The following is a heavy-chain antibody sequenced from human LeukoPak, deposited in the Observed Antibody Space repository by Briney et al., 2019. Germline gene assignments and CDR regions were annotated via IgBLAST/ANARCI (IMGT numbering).Heavy chain of an antibody. J-gene: IGHJ2*01. Sequence: GGSLRLSCAASGFTFSSYWMHWVRQVPGKGLVWVSRINPGGSSTAYADSVKGRFTISRDNAKNTLYLQMNSLRAEDTALYHCARQRPNLDWYFDLWGRGTLVTVSS. V-gene: IGHV3-74*01. CDR2: INPGGSST. CDR1: GFTFSSYW. CDR3: ARQRPNLDWYFDL.